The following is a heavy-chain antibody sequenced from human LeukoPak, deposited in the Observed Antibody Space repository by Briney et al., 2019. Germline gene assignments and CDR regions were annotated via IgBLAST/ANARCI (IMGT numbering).Heavy chain of an antibody. Sequence: ASVKLSFKTSGYTFITYDFNWVRQTTRPGREWMGWMNPNSGNTGYAQRFQGRVTMTRNTSINTAYMELSSLRSEDTAVYYRARGRGSGHKENWFDPWGQGTLVTVSS. V-gene: IGHV1-8*01. J-gene: IGHJ5*02. D-gene: IGHD6-19*01. CDR2: MNPNSGNT. CDR3: ARGRGSGHKENWFDP. CDR1: GYTFITYD.